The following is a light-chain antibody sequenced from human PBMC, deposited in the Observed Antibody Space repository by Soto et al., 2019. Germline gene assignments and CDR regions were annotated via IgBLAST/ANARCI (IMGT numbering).Light chain of an antibody. CDR1: IIGSKS. Sequence: SYELTQPPSVSVAPGQTARITCGGNIIGSKSVHWYQQRPGQAPVLVVYDDSDRPSGIPERFSGSNSGNTATLTISWVEAGDEADYYCQVWDSRVIFGGGTKVTVL. CDR3: QVWDSRVI. V-gene: IGLV3-21*02. CDR2: DDS. J-gene: IGLJ2*01.